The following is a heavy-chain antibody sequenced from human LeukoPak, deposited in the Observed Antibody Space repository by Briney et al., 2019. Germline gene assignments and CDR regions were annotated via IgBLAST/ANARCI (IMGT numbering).Heavy chain of an antibody. Sequence: SETLSLTCAVYGGSFSGYYWSWIRQPPGKGLEWIGEINHSGSTNYNPSLKSRVTISVDTSKNQFSLKLSSVTAADTAVYYCASRYEASAFDIWGQGTMVTVSS. J-gene: IGHJ3*02. CDR3: ASRYEASAFDI. CDR1: GGSFSGYY. D-gene: IGHD3-9*01. V-gene: IGHV4-34*01. CDR2: INHSGST.